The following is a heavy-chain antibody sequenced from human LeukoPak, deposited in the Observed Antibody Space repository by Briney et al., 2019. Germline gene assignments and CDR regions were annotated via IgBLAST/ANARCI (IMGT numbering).Heavy chain of an antibody. CDR3: ARDRWFGELVLDY. V-gene: IGHV1-2*02. CDR2: INPNSGGT. Sequence: GASVKVSCKASGYIYTGYYMQWVRQAPGQGLEGMGWINPNSGGTNYAQKFQVRVTMASDTSISTAYMELSRLRSDDTAVYYCARDRWFGELVLDYWGQGTLVTVSS. D-gene: IGHD3-10*01. J-gene: IGHJ4*02. CDR1: GYIYTGYY.